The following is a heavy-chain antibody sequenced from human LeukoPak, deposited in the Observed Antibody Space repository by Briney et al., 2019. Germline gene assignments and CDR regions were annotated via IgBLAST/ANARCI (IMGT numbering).Heavy chain of an antibody. Sequence: VASVKVSCKAFRYTFTGYYMHWVRQAPGQGLEWMGWINPNSGGTNYAQKFQGRVTMTRDTSISTAYMELSRLRSDDTAVYYCAREEGYCSSTTCSAPFDYWGQGTLVTVSS. CDR2: INPNSGGT. V-gene: IGHV1-2*02. CDR1: RYTFTGYY. D-gene: IGHD2-2*01. J-gene: IGHJ4*02. CDR3: AREEGYCSSTTCSAPFDY.